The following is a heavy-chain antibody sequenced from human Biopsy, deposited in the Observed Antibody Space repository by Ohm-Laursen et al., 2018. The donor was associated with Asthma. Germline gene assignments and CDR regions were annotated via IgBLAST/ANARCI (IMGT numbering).Heavy chain of an antibody. V-gene: IGHV4-34*01. Sequence: SDTLSLTCSIYALSVRDYYWTWVRQSPGKGLEWIGESDHRGSTKVSPPLKSRVTISKDTSAFNFSLKVRSVTATDTAIYYCAGGPEWSGLDVWGQGTTVTVSS. CDR2: SDHRGST. D-gene: IGHD3-3*01. J-gene: IGHJ6*02. CDR1: ALSVRDYY. CDR3: AGGPEWSGLDV.